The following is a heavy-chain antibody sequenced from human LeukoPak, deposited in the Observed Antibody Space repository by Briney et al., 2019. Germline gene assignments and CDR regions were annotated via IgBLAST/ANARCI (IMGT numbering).Heavy chain of an antibody. V-gene: IGHV1-58*01. CDR2: IVVGSGNT. J-gene: IGHJ3*02. Sequence: ASVKVSCTASGFTFTSSAVQWVRQARGQRLEWIGWIVVGSGNTNYAQKLQERVTITRDMSTSTAYMELSSLRSEDTAVYYCAAPLGSSDAFDIWGQGTMVTVSS. CDR3: AAPLGSSDAFDI. CDR1: GFTFTSSA. D-gene: IGHD6-13*01.